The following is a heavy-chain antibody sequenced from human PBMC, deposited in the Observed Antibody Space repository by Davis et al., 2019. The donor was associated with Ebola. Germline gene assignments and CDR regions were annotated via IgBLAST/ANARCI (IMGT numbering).Heavy chain of an antibody. CDR3: ARGAVAGLPFDY. CDR2: IYYSGST. V-gene: IGHV4-59*01. J-gene: IGHJ4*02. Sequence: MPGGSLRLSCTVSGGSISSYYWSWIRQPPGKGLEWIGYIYYSGSTNYNPSPKSRVTISVDTSKNQFSLKLSSVTAADTAVYYCARGAVAGLPFDYWGQGTLVTVSS. CDR1: GGSISSYY. D-gene: IGHD6-19*01.